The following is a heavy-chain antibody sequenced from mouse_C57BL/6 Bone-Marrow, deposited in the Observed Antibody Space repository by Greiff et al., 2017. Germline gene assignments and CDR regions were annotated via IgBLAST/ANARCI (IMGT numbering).Heavy chain of an antibody. Sequence: EVMLVESGGGLVQPKGSLKLSCAASGFSFNTYAMNWVRQAPGKGLEWVARIRSKSNNYATYYADTVKDRFTISRDDSESMLYLQMNNLKTEDTAMYYCVRRLIYYQAFFDVWGTGTTVTVSS. CDR2: IRSKSNNYAT. V-gene: IGHV10-1*01. CDR1: GFSFNTYA. J-gene: IGHJ1*03. D-gene: IGHD1-1*01. CDR3: VRRLIYYQAFFDV.